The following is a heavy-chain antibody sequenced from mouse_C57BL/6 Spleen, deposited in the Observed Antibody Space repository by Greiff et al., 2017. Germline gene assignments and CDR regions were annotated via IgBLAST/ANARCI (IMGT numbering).Heavy chain of an antibody. CDR3: ARSLAVTTDY. CDR1: GYAFSSSW. D-gene: IGHD2-2*01. J-gene: IGHJ2*01. CDR2: IYPGDGDT. Sequence: QVQLQQSGPELVKPGASVKISCKASGYAFSSSWMNWVKQRPGKGLEWIGRIYPGDGDTNYNGKFKGKATLTADKSSSTAYMQLSSLTSEDSAVYFCARSLAVTTDYWGQGTTLTVSS. V-gene: IGHV1-82*01.